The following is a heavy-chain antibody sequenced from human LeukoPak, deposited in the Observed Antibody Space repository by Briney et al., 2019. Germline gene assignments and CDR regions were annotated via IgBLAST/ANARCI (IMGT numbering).Heavy chain of an antibody. CDR2: INSDGSNT. Sequence: GGSLRLSCAASGFTLGSYWMHWVRQAPGKGLVWVSRINSDGSNTSHADSVKGRFTISRDNAKNTLYLQMNSLRAEDTAVYYCARDLTGNVLDYWGQGTLVTVSS. CDR3: ARDLTGNVLDY. CDR1: GFTLGSYW. D-gene: IGHD3-10*01. J-gene: IGHJ4*02. V-gene: IGHV3-74*01.